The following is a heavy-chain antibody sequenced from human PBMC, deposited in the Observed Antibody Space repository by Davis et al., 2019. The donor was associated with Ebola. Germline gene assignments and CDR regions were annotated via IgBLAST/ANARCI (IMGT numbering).Heavy chain of an antibody. D-gene: IGHD6-6*01. CDR3: ARGKQQLVRGDWFDP. Sequence: SETLSLTCTVSGGSISSYYWSWIRQPPGKGLEWIGYIYYSGSTNYNPSLKSRVTISVDTSKNQFSLKLSSVTAADTAVYYCARGKQQLVRGDWFDPWGQGTLVTVSS. CDR1: GGSISSYY. CDR2: IYYSGST. V-gene: IGHV4-59*01. J-gene: IGHJ5*02.